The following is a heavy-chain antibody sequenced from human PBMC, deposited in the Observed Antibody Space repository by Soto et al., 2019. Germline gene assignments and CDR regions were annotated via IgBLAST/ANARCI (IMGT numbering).Heavy chain of an antibody. CDR2: ISSGGGTA. D-gene: IGHD4-17*01. Sequence: QVQLVESGGGFVKPGGSLRLSCAASAFTFSDYYMRWIRQAPGKGLEWVSYISSGGGTAYYADSVKGRFTISRDNAKNSPFLQMNSLRGEDTAGYYCARAPQTTEPWDYFYYYMDVGGKGPTVTFSS. CDR1: AFTFSDYY. J-gene: IGHJ6*03. CDR3: ARAPQTTEPWDYFYYYMDV. V-gene: IGHV3-11*01.